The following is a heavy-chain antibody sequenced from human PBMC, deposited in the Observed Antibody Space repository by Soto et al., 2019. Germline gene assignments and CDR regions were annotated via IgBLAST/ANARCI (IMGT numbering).Heavy chain of an antibody. Sequence: SETLSLTCAVYGGSFSGYYWSWIRQPPGKGLEWIGEINHSGSTNYNPSLKSRVTISVDTSKNQFSLKLHSVTAADTAVYYCASIAGATIVAGDYWGQGTLVTVSS. J-gene: IGHJ4*02. V-gene: IGHV4-34*01. CDR2: INHSGST. D-gene: IGHD1-26*01. CDR3: ASIAGATIVAGDY. CDR1: GGSFSGYY.